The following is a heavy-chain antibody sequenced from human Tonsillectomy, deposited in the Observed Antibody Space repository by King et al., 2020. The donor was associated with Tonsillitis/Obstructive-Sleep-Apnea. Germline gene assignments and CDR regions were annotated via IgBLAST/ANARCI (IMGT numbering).Heavy chain of an antibody. CDR3: ARGYCSSTSCGQDY. CDR2: ISSSTSNI. V-gene: IGHV3-48*02. Sequence: VQLVESGGGLVQPGGSLRLSCAASGFTFSSYSMNWVRQAPGKGLEWVSYISSSTSNIYYADSVKGRFTISRDNAQNSLYLQINSLRDEDTAVYYCARGYCSSTSCGQDYWGQGTLVTVSS. J-gene: IGHJ4*02. D-gene: IGHD2-2*01. CDR1: GFTFSSYS.